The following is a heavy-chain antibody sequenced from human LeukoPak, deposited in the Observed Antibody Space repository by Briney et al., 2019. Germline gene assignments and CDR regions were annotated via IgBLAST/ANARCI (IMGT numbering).Heavy chain of an antibody. CDR2: ISAYNGDT. J-gene: IGHJ3*02. CDR3: ARDRRRLRGQNGDGDAFDI. V-gene: IGHV1-18*01. CDR1: GYTFSSYG. Sequence: ASVKVSCKASGYTFSSYGISWVRQAPGQRLEWMGWISAYNGDTNYAQRVQGRVTMTTDTSTSTAYMELRSLTSDDTAVYFCARDRRRLRGQNGDGDAFDIWGQGTRVTVSS. D-gene: IGHD2-8*01.